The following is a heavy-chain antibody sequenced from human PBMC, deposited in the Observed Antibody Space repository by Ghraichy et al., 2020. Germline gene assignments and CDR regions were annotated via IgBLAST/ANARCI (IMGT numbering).Heavy chain of an antibody. CDR3: ARDLEISYYDSRGYYGY. CDR1: GFTFSNYW. CDR2: IKQDGSEK. J-gene: IGHJ4*02. D-gene: IGHD3-22*01. V-gene: IGHV3-7*01. Sequence: AGSLRLSCAASGFTFSNYWMAWVRQAPGKGLEWVANIKQDGSEKFYVDSVKGRFTISRDNAKKSLYLHMNSLRAEDTAVYYCARDLEISYYDSRGYYGYWGQGSLVTVSS.